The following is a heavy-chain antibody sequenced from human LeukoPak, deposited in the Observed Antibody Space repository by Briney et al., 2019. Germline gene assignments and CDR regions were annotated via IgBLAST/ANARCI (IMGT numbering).Heavy chain of an antibody. V-gene: IGHV4-34*01. CDR2: INHSGST. CDR3: ARDHDRWYGSRKNWFDP. D-gene: IGHD6-13*01. Sequence: PSETLSLTCAVYGGSFSGYYWSWIRQPPGKGLEWIGEINHSGSTNYNPSLKSRVTISVDTSKNQFSLKLSSVTAADTAVYYCARDHDRWYGSRKNWFDPWGQGTLVTVSS. CDR1: GGSFSGYY. J-gene: IGHJ5*02.